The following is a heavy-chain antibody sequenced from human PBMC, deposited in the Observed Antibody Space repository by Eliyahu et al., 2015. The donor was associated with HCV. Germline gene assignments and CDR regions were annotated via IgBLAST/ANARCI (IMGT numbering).Heavy chain of an antibody. CDR2: ISYDGSNK. D-gene: IGHD4-17*01. J-gene: IGHJ4*02. CDR3: AKGTPRDYDQYYFDY. Sequence: QVQLVESGGGVVQPGRSLRLSCAASGFPFXSYGMHWVRQAPGKGLEWVAFISYDGSNKYYADSVKGRFTISRDNSKNTLYLQMNSLRAEDTAVYYCAKGTPRDYDQYYFDYWGQGTLVTVSS. V-gene: IGHV3-30*18. CDR1: GFPFXSYG.